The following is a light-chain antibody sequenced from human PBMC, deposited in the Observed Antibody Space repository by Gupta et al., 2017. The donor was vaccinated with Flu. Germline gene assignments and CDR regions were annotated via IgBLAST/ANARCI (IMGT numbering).Light chain of an antibody. Sequence: SVATSCHGTTRDSGNYHDVSGNPQHPGKAPKLMIYEVSKRPSGVTDRFSGSKSGTTASLTISGLQAEDEADYYCCSYGATYDFGGGTKLTVL. CDR2: EVS. CDR3: CSYGATYD. V-gene: IGLV2-11*03. J-gene: IGLJ2*01. CDR1: TRDSGNYHD.